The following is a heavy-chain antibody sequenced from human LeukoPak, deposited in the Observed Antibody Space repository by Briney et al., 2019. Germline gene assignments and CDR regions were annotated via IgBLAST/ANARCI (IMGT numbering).Heavy chain of an antibody. V-gene: IGHV3-7*03. CDR3: ARGGGLDV. Sequence: GGSLRLSCVGSGYIFSTYWMNWVRQAPGKGLEWVASINHNGNVNYYVDSVKGRFTISRDNAKNSLYLQMSNLRAEDTAVYFCARGGGLDVWGQGATVTVSS. D-gene: IGHD3-16*01. J-gene: IGHJ6*02. CDR2: INHNGNVN. CDR1: GYIFSTYW.